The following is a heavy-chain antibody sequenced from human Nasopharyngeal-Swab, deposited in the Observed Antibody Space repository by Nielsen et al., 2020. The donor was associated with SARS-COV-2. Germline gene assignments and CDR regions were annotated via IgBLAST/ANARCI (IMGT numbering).Heavy chain of an antibody. J-gene: IGHJ5*02. V-gene: IGHV7-4-1*02. D-gene: IGHD3-10*01. CDR3: ARDRPTYYYGSGSHWFDP. CDR1: GYTFTSYA. CDR2: INTNTGNP. Sequence: ASVPVSCKASGYTFTSYAMNWLRQAPGQGLEWMGWINTNTGNPTYAQGFTGRFVFSLDTSVSTAYLQISSLKAEDTAVYYCARDRPTYYYGSGSHWFDPWGQGTLVTVSS.